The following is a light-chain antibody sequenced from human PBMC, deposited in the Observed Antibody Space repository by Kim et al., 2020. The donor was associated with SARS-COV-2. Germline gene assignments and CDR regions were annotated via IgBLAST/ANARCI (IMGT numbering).Light chain of an antibody. J-gene: IGKJ2*01. CDR2: DAS. CDR3: LQHKTFPYT. V-gene: IGKV1-17*03. Sequence: SASLGDRATITCRASQGISSFLAWFQQKAGKAPKRLIYDASTLQSGVPSRFSGSGSGTEFTLTITSLQPEDFATYFCLQHKTFPYTFGQGTKLEI. CDR1: QGISSF.